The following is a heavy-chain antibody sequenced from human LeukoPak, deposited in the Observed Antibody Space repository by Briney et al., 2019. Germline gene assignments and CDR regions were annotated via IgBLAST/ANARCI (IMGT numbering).Heavy chain of an antibody. J-gene: IGHJ5*02. Sequence: PGGSLRLSCAASGFTFSSYSMNWVRQAPGKGLEGVSSISSSSSYIYYADSVKGRFTISRDNAKNSLYLQMNSLRAEDTAVYYCARDHLLSGWDEGWFDPWGQGTLVTVSS. CDR1: GFTFSSYS. CDR3: ARDHLLSGWDEGWFDP. D-gene: IGHD6-19*01. CDR2: ISSSSSYI. V-gene: IGHV3-21*01.